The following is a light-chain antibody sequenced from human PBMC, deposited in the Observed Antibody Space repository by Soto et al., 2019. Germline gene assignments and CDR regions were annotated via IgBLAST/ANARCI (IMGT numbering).Light chain of an antibody. CDR3: SSYSSSRTVV. CDR1: TRDVGGYVY. J-gene: IGLJ2*01. CDR2: EVS. V-gene: IGLV2-14*01. Sequence: QSATVSGSPGQSITISCTGTTRDVGGYVYVSWYRQHPGKAPKLMIFEVSHRPSGVSNRFSASKSGNTASLTISGLQAEDEADYYCSSYSSSRTVVFGGGTKVTVL.